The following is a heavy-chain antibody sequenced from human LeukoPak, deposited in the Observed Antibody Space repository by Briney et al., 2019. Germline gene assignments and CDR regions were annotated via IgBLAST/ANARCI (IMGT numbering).Heavy chain of an antibody. Sequence: PSETLSLTCTVSGGSISGYYWSWIRQPPGKGLEWIGYIYYSGSTNYNPSLKSRVTTSVDTSNNQSSLKLSSVTAADTAVYYCARDGYCSGGACYAPINWGQGTLVTVSS. V-gene: IGHV4-59*01. J-gene: IGHJ4*02. CDR1: GGSISGYY. CDR2: IYYSGST. D-gene: IGHD2-15*01. CDR3: ARDGYCSGGACYAPIN.